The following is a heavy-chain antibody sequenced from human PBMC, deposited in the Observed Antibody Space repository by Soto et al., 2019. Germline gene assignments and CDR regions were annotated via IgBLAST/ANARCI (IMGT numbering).Heavy chain of an antibody. D-gene: IGHD3-9*01. CDR2: IYPGDSDT. CDR3: ARPSDWLLFDYYFDY. V-gene: IGHV5-51*01. Sequence: GESLKISCKGSGYSFTSYWIGWVRQMPGKGLEWMGIIYPGDSDTRYSPSFQGQVTISADKSISTAYLQWSSLKASDTAMYYCARPSDWLLFDYYFDYWGQGTLVTVSS. J-gene: IGHJ4*02. CDR1: GYSFTSYW.